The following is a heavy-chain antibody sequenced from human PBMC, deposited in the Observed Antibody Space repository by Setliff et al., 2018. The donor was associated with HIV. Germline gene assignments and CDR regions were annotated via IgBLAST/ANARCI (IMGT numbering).Heavy chain of an antibody. J-gene: IGHJ4*02. Sequence: SETLSLTCSVYGESFSEYYWSWIRQPPGKGLEWIGEINHSGSTNYNPSLKSRVTISVDTSKNQFSLKVSSVTAADTAVYYCAGRRNYDYLWGSYRPGFIYWGQGTLVTVSS. CDR2: INHSGST. V-gene: IGHV4-34*01. CDR1: GESFSEYY. CDR3: AGRRNYDYLWGSYRPGFIY. D-gene: IGHD3-16*01.